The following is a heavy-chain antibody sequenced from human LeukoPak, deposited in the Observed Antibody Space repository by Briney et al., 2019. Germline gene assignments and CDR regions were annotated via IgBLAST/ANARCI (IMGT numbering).Heavy chain of an antibody. CDR3: ARAPSITMVRGVITSISLDP. J-gene: IGHJ5*02. V-gene: IGHV1-2*02. D-gene: IGHD3-10*01. Sequence: GASVKVSCKASGYTFTGYYMHWVRQAPGQGLEWMGWINPNSGGTNYAQKFQGRVTMTRDTSISTAYMELSRLRSDDTAVYYCARAPSITMVRGVITSISLDPWGQGTLVTVSS. CDR1: GYTFTGYY. CDR2: INPNSGGT.